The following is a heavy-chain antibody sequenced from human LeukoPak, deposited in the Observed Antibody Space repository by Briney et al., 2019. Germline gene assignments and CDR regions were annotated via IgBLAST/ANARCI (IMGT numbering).Heavy chain of an antibody. CDR2: IYYSGST. D-gene: IGHD3-22*01. Sequence: SETLSLTCTVSGGSFSSGSYYWSWIRQPPGKGLEWIGYIYYSGSTNYNPSLKSRVTISVDTSKNQFSLKLSSVTAADTAVYYCARTQTMMGAFDIWGQGTMVTVSS. J-gene: IGHJ3*02. CDR3: ARTQTMMGAFDI. CDR1: GGSFSSGSYY. V-gene: IGHV4-61*01.